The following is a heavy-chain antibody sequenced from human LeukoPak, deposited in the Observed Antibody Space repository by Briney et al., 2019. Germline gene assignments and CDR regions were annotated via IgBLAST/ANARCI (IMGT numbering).Heavy chain of an antibody. Sequence: GGSLRLSCAASGVTFRNYAMSWVRQAPGKGLEWVSIISGDSSFTYYADSVKGRFTISRDYSKNTLYLQMNSLRAEDTAVYYCAKDLFSAGNYYFDYWGQGTLVTVSS. CDR1: GVTFRNYA. J-gene: IGHJ4*02. CDR3: AKDLFSAGNYYFDY. D-gene: IGHD1-7*01. V-gene: IGHV3-23*01. CDR2: ISGDSSFT.